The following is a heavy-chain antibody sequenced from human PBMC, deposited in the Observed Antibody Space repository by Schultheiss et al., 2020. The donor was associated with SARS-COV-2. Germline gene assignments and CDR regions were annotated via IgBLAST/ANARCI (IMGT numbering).Heavy chain of an antibody. J-gene: IGHJ5*02. Sequence: SETLSLTCAVSGYSISSGYYWGWIRQPPGKGLEWIGSIYYSGSTYYNPSLKSRVTISVDTSKNQFSLKLSSVTAADTAVYYCARLPRGGSYSLSWGQGTLVTVSS. D-gene: IGHD1-26*01. V-gene: IGHV4-38-2*01. CDR1: GYSISSGYY. CDR3: ARLPRGGSYSLS. CDR2: IYYSGST.